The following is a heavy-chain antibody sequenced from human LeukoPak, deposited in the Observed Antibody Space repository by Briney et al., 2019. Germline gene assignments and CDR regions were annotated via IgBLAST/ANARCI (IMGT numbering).Heavy chain of an antibody. V-gene: IGHV4-34*01. Sequence: SETLSLTCAVYGGSFSGYYWSWIRQPPGKGLEWIGEINHSGSTNYNPSLKSRVTISVDTSKNQFSLKLSSVTAADTAVYYCARRFRARLTRLYGSGSYYNVELDVWGKGTTVTISS. J-gene: IGHJ6*04. CDR2: INHSGST. D-gene: IGHD3-10*01. CDR1: GGSFSGYY. CDR3: ARRFRARLTRLYGSGSYYNVELDV.